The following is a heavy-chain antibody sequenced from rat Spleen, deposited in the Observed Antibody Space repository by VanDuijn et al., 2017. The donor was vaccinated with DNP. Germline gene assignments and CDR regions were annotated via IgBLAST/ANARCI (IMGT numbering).Heavy chain of an antibody. Sequence: EVQLVESGGGLVQPGRSLKLSCAASGFTFSNYDMAWVRQAPTKGLEWVASISTSGGSTYYRDSVKGRFTVSRDNAKSTLYLQMDSLRSEDTATYYCARVRLWVRASDYWGQGVMVTVSS. CDR1: GFTFSNYD. J-gene: IGHJ2*01. D-gene: IGHD4-1*01. V-gene: IGHV5-25*01. CDR3: ARVRLWVRASDY. CDR2: ISTSGGST.